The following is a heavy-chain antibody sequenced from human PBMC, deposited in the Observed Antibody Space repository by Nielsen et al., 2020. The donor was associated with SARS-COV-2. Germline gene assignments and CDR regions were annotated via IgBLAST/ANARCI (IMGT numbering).Heavy chain of an antibody. CDR2: ISWNSGSI. Sequence: GGSLRLSYAASGFTFDDYAMHWVRQAPGKGLEWVSDISWNSGSIGYADSVKGRFTISRDNAKNSLYLQMNSLRAEDTALYYCAKDPYYYDSSGYYVVWGQGTLVTVSS. D-gene: IGHD3-22*01. CDR3: AKDPYYYDSSGYYVV. V-gene: IGHV3-9*01. CDR1: GFTFDDYA. J-gene: IGHJ4*02.